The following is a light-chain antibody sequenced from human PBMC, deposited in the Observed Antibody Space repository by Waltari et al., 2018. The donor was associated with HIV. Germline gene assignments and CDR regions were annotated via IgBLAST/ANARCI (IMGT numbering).Light chain of an antibody. V-gene: IGKV3-15*01. CDR2: GAS. Sequence: EMVMTQSPATLSVSPGERATLSCRASQTVSSNLAWYQQKPGQAPRLLIHGASSRATGVPARFSGSGSGTEFTLTISSLQSEDFAVYYCQQYYKWPRTFGQGTKVEIK. CDR3: QQYYKWPRT. J-gene: IGKJ1*01. CDR1: QTVSSN.